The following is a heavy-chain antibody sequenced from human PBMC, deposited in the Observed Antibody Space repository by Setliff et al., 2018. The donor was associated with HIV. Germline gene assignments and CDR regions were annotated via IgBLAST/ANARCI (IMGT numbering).Heavy chain of an antibody. CDR3: ARDAYGSVPARHYFDF. CDR1: GGSISSSSYY. D-gene: IGHD2-2*01. V-gene: IGHV4-39*02. CDR2: IYYSGST. J-gene: IGHJ4*02. Sequence: SETLSLTCTVSGGSISSSSYYWDWIRQPPGKGLEYIGSIYYSGSTYYNPSLKSRVTISVDTSKNQFSLKLSSVTAADTAVYYCARDAYGSVPARHYFDFWGQGTLVTVSS.